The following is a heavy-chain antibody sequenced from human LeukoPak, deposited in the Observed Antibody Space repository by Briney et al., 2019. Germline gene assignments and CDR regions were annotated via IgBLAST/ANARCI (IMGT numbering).Heavy chain of an antibody. Sequence: PGRSLRLSCAASGFTFSSYAMHWVRQAPGKGLEWVAVISYDGSNKYYADSVKGRFTISRDNSKNTLYLQMNSLRAEDTAVYYCARDGWELLTSLYYFDYWGQGTLVTVSS. D-gene: IGHD1-26*01. CDR1: GFTFSSYA. V-gene: IGHV3-30-3*01. CDR2: ISYDGSNK. CDR3: ARDGWELLTSLYYFDY. J-gene: IGHJ4*02.